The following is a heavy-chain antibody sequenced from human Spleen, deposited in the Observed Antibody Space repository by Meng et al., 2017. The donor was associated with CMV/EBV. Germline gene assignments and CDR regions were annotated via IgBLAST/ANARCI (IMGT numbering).Heavy chain of an antibody. J-gene: IGHJ4*02. CDR3: AREYASTWYYFDY. Sequence: RASGYTFRSYAINWVRQAPGQGLEWVGWISVYNGNTNYAQKFQGRISMTTDTSTSTVYMELRSLRSDDTAVYYCAREYASTWYYFDYWGQGTLVTVSS. CDR2: ISVYNGNT. V-gene: IGHV1-18*01. CDR1: GYTFRSYA. D-gene: IGHD6-13*01.